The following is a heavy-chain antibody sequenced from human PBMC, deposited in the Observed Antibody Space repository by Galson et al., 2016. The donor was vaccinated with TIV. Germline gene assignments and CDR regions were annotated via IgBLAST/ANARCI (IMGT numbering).Heavy chain of an antibody. Sequence: SLRLSCAASGLSVSINYMTWIRQAPGKGLEWVSLISDGGNTYYPDSVKGRFSISRDISKNTLYLQMNSLRVEDTGVYYCARERVVDATYSYYYYGMDVWGQGTAVTVS. CDR1: GLSVSINY. CDR3: ARERVVDATYSYYYYGMDV. V-gene: IGHV3-66*02. CDR2: ISDGGNT. D-gene: IGHD2-15*01. J-gene: IGHJ6*02.